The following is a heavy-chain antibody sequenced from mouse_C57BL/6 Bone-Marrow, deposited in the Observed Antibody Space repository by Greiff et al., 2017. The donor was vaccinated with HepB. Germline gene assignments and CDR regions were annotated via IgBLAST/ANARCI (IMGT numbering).Heavy chain of an antibody. V-gene: IGHV1-64*01. Sequence: QVQLQQPGAELVKPGASVKLSCKASGYTFTSYWMHWVKQRPGQGLEWIGMIHPNSGSTNYNEKFKSKATLTVDKSSSTAYMQLSSLTSEDSAVYYCARVYDGYYGMDYWGQGTSVTVSS. CDR1: GYTFTSYW. J-gene: IGHJ4*01. D-gene: IGHD2-3*01. CDR3: ARVYDGYYGMDY. CDR2: IHPNSGST.